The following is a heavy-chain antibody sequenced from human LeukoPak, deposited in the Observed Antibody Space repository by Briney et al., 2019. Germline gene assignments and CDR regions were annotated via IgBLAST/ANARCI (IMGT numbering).Heavy chain of an antibody. CDR1: GYTFTGYY. CDR2: INPNSGGT. J-gene: IGHJ4*02. Sequence: ASVKVSCKASGYTFTGYYMHWVRQAPGQGLEWMGWINPNSGGTNYAQKFQGRVTMTRDTSISTAYMELSRLRSDDTAVYYCARALIAAAGSYFDYWGQGTLVTVSS. V-gene: IGHV1-2*02. CDR3: ARALIAAAGSYFDY. D-gene: IGHD6-13*01.